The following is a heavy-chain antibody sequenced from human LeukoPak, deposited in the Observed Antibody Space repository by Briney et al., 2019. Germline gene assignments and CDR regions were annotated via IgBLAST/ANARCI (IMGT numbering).Heavy chain of an antibody. CDR1: GGSHSGFF. Sequence: PSETLSLTCNCSGGSHSGFFWGWIRQPAREGLEWIGRIYTSGSTNYSASLKSRVTMSVDTSKNQFSLKLSTVAAANTAVYYCARLYGGKFDYWGQGTLVTVSS. CDR3: ARLYGGKFDY. CDR2: IYTSGST. J-gene: IGHJ4*02. D-gene: IGHD4-23*01. V-gene: IGHV4-4*07.